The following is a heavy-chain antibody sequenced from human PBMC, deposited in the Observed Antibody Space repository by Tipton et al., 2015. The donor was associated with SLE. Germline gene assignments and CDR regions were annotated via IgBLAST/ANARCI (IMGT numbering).Heavy chain of an antibody. J-gene: IGHJ4*02. Sequence: TLSLTCAVYGASLNDYYWTWIRQPPGKGLEWIGDINHSGSTDCNPSLKSRVTMSVDTSKNQFSLNLTSVTAADTALYYCARCTIFVVVRGSFDCWAQGTLIPVPS. D-gene: IGHD3-3*01. CDR3: ARCTIFVVVRGSFDC. CDR1: GASLNDYY. V-gene: IGHV4-34*01. CDR2: INHSGST.